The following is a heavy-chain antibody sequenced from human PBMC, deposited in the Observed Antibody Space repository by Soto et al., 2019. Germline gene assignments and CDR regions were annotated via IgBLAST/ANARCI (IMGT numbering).Heavy chain of an antibody. Sequence: PSETLSLTCTVSGGSISSGDYYWSWIRQPPGKGLEWIGYIYYSGSTCYNPSLKSRVTISVDTSKNQFSLKLSSVTAADTAVYYCARDPYCGGDCYPTGYGYYYYGMDVWGQGTTVTVSS. CDR1: GGSISSGDYY. V-gene: IGHV4-30-4*01. CDR3: ARDPYCGGDCYPTGYGYYYYGMDV. CDR2: IYYSGST. J-gene: IGHJ6*02. D-gene: IGHD2-21*02.